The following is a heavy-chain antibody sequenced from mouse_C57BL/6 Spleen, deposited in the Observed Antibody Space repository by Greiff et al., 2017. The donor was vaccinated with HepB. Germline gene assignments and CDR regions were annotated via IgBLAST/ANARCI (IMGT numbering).Heavy chain of an antibody. CDR3: TRTSNPLFDY. D-gene: IGHD2-5*01. CDR2: IDPETGGT. J-gene: IGHJ2*01. V-gene: IGHV1-15*01. CDR1: GYTFTDYE. Sequence: QVQLKESGAELVRPGASVTLSCKASGYTFTDYEMHWVKQTPVHGLEWIGAIDPETGGTAYNQKFKGKAILTADKSSSTAYMELRSLTSEDSAVYYCTRTSNPLFDYWGQGTTLTVSS.